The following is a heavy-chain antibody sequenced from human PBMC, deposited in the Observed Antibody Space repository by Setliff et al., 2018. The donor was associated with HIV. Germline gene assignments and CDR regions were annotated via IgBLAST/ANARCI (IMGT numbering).Heavy chain of an antibody. CDR2: ISLSGGST. CDR1: GITLSYYA. D-gene: IGHD6-13*01. V-gene: IGHV3-23*01. J-gene: IGHJ4*02. Sequence: GGSLRLSCAASGITLSYYAMSWVRQAPGKGLEWVSGISLSGGSTYYADSVKGRFTIFRDNSKKTLYLQMSSLRVEDTAVYYCAKDRQQLDPREFDYWGQGTLVTVSS. CDR3: AKDRQQLDPREFDY.